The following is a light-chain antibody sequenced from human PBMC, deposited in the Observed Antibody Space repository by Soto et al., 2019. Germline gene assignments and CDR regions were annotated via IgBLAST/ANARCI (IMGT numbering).Light chain of an antibody. Sequence: EMVLTQSPGTLSLSPGERATLSCRASQSVSSSFLAWYQQKPGQAPRLLIYGASSRATGIPDRFSGSGSGTDFTLTISILEPEDFAVYYCQHYGSSPRTFGQGTKVEIK. CDR2: GAS. V-gene: IGKV3-20*01. CDR1: QSVSSSF. CDR3: QHYGSSPRT. J-gene: IGKJ1*01.